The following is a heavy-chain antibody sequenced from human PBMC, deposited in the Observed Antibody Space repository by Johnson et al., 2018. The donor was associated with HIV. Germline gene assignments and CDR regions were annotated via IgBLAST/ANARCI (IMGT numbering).Heavy chain of an antibody. J-gene: IGHJ3*02. CDR2: ISYDGSKR. CDR3: ARAKRLAAAGTYDAFDI. Sequence: QVQLVESGGGVVQPGRSLRLSCAASGFTFSSYAMHWVRQAPGKGLEWVAVISYDGSKRNYADSVKGRFAIPRDSSKNTLYLEMNGLRAEDTAVYYCARAKRLAAAGTYDAFDIWGQGTMVTVAS. CDR1: GFTFSSYA. V-gene: IGHV3-30*09. D-gene: IGHD6-13*01.